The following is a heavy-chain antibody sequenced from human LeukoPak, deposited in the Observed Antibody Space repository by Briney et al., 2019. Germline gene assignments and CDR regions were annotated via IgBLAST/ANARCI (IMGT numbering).Heavy chain of an antibody. J-gene: IGHJ4*02. CDR2: ISAYNGDT. CDR3: ARSAAAGTIGLFDY. CDR1: GYTFTSYG. V-gene: IGHV1-18*01. D-gene: IGHD6-13*01. Sequence: ASVKVSCKASGYTFTSYGISWVRQAPGQGLEWMGWISAYNGDTNYAQKLQGRVTMTTDTSTSTAYMELRSLRSDDTAVYYCARSAAAGTIGLFDYWGQGTLVTVSS.